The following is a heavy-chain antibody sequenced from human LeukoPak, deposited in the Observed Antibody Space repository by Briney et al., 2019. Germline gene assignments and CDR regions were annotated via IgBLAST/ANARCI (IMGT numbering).Heavy chain of an antibody. J-gene: IGHJ3*02. CDR3: AKKTYGGNSGGAFDI. CDR1: GFTFSSYA. Sequence: GGSLRLSCAASGFTFSSYAMSWVRQAPGKGLEWVSAISGSGGSTYYADSVKGRSTISRDNSKNTLYLQMNSLRAEDTAVYYCAKKTYGGNSGGAFDIWGQGTMVTVSS. V-gene: IGHV3-23*01. D-gene: IGHD4-23*01. CDR2: ISGSGGST.